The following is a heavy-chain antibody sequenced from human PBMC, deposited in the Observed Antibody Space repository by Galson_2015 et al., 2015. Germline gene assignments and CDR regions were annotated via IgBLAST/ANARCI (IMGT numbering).Heavy chain of an antibody. Sequence: SLRLSCAASGFSFSNYWLNWVRQAPGKGLEWVATIKHDGREKYYVDSVKGRFTISRDNAANLMYLQMSGLRAGDSAVYYCVAGIGWLPDYWGQGTRVTVSS. CDR3: VAGIGWLPDY. J-gene: IGHJ4*02. CDR1: GFSFSNYW. D-gene: IGHD6-19*01. CDR2: IKHDGREK. V-gene: IGHV3-7*01.